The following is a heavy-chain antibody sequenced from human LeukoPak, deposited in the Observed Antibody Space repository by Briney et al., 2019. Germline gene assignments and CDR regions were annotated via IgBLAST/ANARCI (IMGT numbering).Heavy chain of an antibody. CDR3: ARPGGYCNSTTCYTFQFFDY. CDR1: GYKFTNYW. J-gene: IGHJ4*02. V-gene: IGHV5-51*03. Sequence: PGESLRISCKGSGYKFTNYWIGWVRQMPGKGLEWVGIIYLGDSDTVYSPSFQGRVTISADKSINTAYLQWSDLKASDTAMYYCARPGGYCNSTTCYTFQFFDYWGQRTLVTVSS. CDR2: IYLGDSDT. D-gene: IGHD2-2*02.